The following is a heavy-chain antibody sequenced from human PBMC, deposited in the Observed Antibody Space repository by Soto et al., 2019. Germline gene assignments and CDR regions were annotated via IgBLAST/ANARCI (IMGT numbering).Heavy chain of an antibody. D-gene: IGHD3-10*01. CDR1: GFTFSGYT. CDR3: GRDPGFGAAYNWGFAN. Sequence: QVQLVESGGDVVQPGRSLRISCAASGFTFSGYTMHWVRQAPGKGLEWVAAISFDGSNKYYADSVKDRFIISRDNSKNRGGVERNSVGTENRALYYWGRDPGFGAAYNWGFANWGQGPLVTLS. CDR2: ISFDGSNK. J-gene: IGHJ4*02. V-gene: IGHV3-30*03.